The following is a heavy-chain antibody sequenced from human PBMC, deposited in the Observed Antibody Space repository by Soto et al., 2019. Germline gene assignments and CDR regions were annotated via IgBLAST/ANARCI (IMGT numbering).Heavy chain of an antibody. J-gene: IGHJ5*02. D-gene: IGHD3-10*01. V-gene: IGHV1-18*01. CDR2: ISGYTGNT. CDR3: ARDERGSGSYFGRLNWFDP. CDR1: GYTFTSYG. Sequence: ASVKVSCKASGYTFTSYGISWVRQAPGQGIEWMGWISGYTGNTNYAQKVQGRVTLTTDTSTSTAYMELTSPTPDDTAVYYCARDERGSGSYFGRLNWFDPWGQGTLVTVS.